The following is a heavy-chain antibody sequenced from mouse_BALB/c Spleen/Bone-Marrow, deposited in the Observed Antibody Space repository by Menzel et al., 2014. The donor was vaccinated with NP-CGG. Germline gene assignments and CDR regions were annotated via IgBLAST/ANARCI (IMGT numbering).Heavy chain of an antibody. D-gene: IGHD1-1*01. CDR3: ARGNYGSPFAY. V-gene: IGHV7-1*02. CDR2: SRNKANDYIT. CDR1: GFTFSDFY. J-gene: IGHJ3*01. Sequence: EVHLVESGGGLVQPGSSLRLSCATSGFTFSDFYMEWVRQPPGKRLEWIAASRNKANDYITEYSASVKGRFIVSRDTSQSILYLQVNALRAEDTAIYYCARGNYGSPFAYWGQGTLVTVSA.